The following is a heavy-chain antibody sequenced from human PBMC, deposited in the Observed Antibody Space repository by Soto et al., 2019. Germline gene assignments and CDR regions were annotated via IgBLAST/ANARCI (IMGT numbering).Heavy chain of an antibody. V-gene: IGHV2-5*02. CDR3: GHSGGSAVAGTIPVAFDS. CDR1: GFSLSSTGVG. J-gene: IGHJ4*02. CDR2: FSWGEEK. Sequence: QITLKESGPTLVKPTQTLTLTCSVSGFSLSSTGVGVGWIRQPPGKALEWLAVFSWGEEKRYSPSLKTRLSITKESSKNQVVLTMTNMDPVDTATYYWGHSGGSAVAGTIPVAFDSLFQGTLVTVSS. D-gene: IGHD6-19*01.